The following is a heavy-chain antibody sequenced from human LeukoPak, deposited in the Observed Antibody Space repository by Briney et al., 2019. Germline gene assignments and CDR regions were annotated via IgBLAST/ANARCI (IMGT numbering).Heavy chain of an antibody. V-gene: IGHV4-38-2*02. J-gene: IGHJ5*02. CDR2: IYHSGSA. CDR3: ARDPRWLTPDCTSTSCYENYFDP. CDR1: GYSISSGYQ. D-gene: IGHD2-2*01. Sequence: SETLSLTCGVSGYSISSGYQWAWIRQSPGKGLEWIGGIYHSGSAHYNPSLKSRVTISVETSKNQFSLNMYSVTAADTAVYYCARDPRWLTPDCTSTSCYENYFDPWGRGTLVTVSS.